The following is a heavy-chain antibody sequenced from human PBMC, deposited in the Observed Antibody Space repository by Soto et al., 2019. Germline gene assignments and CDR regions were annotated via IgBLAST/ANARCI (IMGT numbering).Heavy chain of an antibody. CDR1: GYTFTSYG. CDR3: AIVVDGDYPIYYYYMDV. J-gene: IGHJ6*03. D-gene: IGHD4-17*01. Sequence: ASVKVSCKASGYTFTSYGISWVRQAPGQGLEWMGWISAYNGNTNYAQKLQGRVTMTTDTSTSTAYMELRSLRSDDTAVYYCAIVVDGDYPIYYYYMDVWGKGTTVTVSS. CDR2: ISAYNGNT. V-gene: IGHV1-18*01.